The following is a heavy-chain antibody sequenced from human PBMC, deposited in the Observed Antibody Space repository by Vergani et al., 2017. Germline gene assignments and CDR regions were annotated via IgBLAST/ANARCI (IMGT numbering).Heavy chain of an antibody. D-gene: IGHD1-26*01. CDR3: ARRAERWETLLRDDCDV. V-gene: IGHV4-34*01. CDR2: INHSGTI. Sequence: QVQLQQWGPGLLKPSETLSLTCAVYGGSLSGYYWSWIRLAPGKGLEWIGEINHSGTINYNPTLKSPFTVSIDTSRDHFSLKLRSGSAADTAVYFCARRAERWETLLRDDCDVGGQGTFVTVSP. J-gene: IGHJ3*01. CDR1: GGSLSGYY.